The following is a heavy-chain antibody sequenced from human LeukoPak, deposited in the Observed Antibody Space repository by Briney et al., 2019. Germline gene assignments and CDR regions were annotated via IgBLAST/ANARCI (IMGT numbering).Heavy chain of an antibody. CDR3: ARHLSYDSSGYYFSWFDP. D-gene: IGHD3-22*01. CDR1: GGTFSRYA. J-gene: IGHJ5*02. V-gene: IGHV1-69*05. CDR2: IIPIFGTA. Sequence: SVKVSCTASGGTFSRYAISWVRQAPGQGLEWMGGIIPIFGTANYAQKFQGRVTITTDESTSTAYMELSSLRSEDTAVYYCARHLSYDSSGYYFSWFDPWGQGPLVTVSS.